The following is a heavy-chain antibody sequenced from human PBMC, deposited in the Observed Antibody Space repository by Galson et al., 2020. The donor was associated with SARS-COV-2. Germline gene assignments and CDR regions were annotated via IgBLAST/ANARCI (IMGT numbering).Heavy chain of an antibody. CDR2: IWYDGSNK. V-gene: IGHV3-33*01. D-gene: IGHD2-2*01. Sequence: GESLKISCAASGFTFSSYGMHWVRQAPGKGLEWVAVIWYDGSNKYYADSVKGRFTISRDNSKNTLYLQMNSLRAEDTAVYYCARDLYQLLRYGMGVWGQGSTVTVSS. J-gene: IGHJ6*02. CDR3: ARDLYQLLRYGMGV. CDR1: GFTFSSYG.